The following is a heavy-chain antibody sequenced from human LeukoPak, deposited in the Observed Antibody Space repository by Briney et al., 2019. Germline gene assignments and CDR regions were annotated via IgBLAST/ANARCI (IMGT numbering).Heavy chain of an antibody. CDR2: ISYDGRSNK. Sequence: PGRSLRLSCAASGFTFSNYGLHWVRQAPGKGLEWVALISYDGRSNKYYADSVKGRFTISRDNSKNTLSLQMNSLRAEDTAVYYCAKDPQLDWGQGTLVTVSS. CDR1: GFTFSNYG. D-gene: IGHD6-13*01. CDR3: AKDPQLD. J-gene: IGHJ1*01. V-gene: IGHV3-30*18.